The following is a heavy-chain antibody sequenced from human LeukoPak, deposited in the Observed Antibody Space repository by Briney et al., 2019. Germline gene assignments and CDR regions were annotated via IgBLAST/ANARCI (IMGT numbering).Heavy chain of an antibody. J-gene: IGHJ4*02. D-gene: IGHD3-9*01. CDR1: GFTIGDYV. Sequence: PGGSLRLSCTASGFTIGDYVMSWVRQAPGKGLEWVGFIRSKAYGGTIEYAASVKGRFTISRDDSKSIAYLQMNSLKTEDTAVYHCTRAKFDWLSYSDYWGQGTLVTVSS. CDR2: IRSKAYGGTI. V-gene: IGHV3-49*04. CDR3: TRAKFDWLSYSDY.